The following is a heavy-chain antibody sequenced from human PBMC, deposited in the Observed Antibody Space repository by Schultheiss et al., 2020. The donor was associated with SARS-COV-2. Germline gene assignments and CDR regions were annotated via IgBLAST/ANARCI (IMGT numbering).Heavy chain of an antibody. Sequence: SETLSLTCTVSGGSISSYYWSWIRQPPGKGLEWIGEINHSGSTNYNPSLKSRVTISVDTSKNQFSLKLSSVTAADTAVYYCAGGGSGSYYRGWFDPWGQGTLVTVSS. J-gene: IGHJ5*02. CDR1: GGSISSYY. V-gene: IGHV4-34*01. CDR3: AGGGSGSYYRGWFDP. D-gene: IGHD3-10*01. CDR2: INHSGST.